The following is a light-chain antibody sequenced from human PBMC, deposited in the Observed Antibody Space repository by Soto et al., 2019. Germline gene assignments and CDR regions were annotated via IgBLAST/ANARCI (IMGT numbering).Light chain of an antibody. V-gene: IGKV3-15*01. J-gene: IGKJ2*01. CDR1: QSVGTH. Sequence: EIVMTQSPATLSVSPGERATLSCRASQSVGTHLAWYQQKSGQAPRLLLYGASTRATGIPARFSGSGSGTEFTLPISSLQSEDVAVAYCQHYYTWPPSMYTFGQGTKLEIK. CDR2: GAS. CDR3: QHYYTWPPSMYT.